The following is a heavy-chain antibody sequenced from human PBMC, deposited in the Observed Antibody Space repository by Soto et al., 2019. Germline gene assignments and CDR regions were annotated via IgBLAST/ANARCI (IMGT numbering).Heavy chain of an antibody. CDR2: IRSKAYGGTT. Sequence: GGSMRLSCTASGFTFGDYAMSWVRQAPGKGLEWVGFIRSKAYGGTTEYAASVKGRFTISRDDSKSIAYLQMNSLKTEDTAVYYCTRVYYYDNWVHDYWGQGTLVTVSP. V-gene: IGHV3-49*04. CDR1: GFTFGDYA. J-gene: IGHJ4*02. D-gene: IGHD3-22*01. CDR3: TRVYYYDNWVHDY.